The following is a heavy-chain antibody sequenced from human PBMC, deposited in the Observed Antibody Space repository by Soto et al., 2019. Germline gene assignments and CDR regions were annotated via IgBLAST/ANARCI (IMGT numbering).Heavy chain of an antibody. CDR3: ASDQINQNVFDF. CDR1: GVSISGYY. J-gene: IGHJ3*01. CDR2: MYISGTT. V-gene: IGHV4-4*07. Sequence: SETLSLTCTVSGVSISGYYWTWIRQTAGKGLEWIGRMYISGTTNYNPSLKSRVTMSVDTSKNHFSLKLRSVTAADTAVSDCASDQINQNVFDFWGQGTLVTVS.